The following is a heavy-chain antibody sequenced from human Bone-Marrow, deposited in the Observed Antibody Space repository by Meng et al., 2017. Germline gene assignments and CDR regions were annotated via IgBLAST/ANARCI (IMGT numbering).Heavy chain of an antibody. CDR3: ARGKGYSYDY. J-gene: IGHJ4*02. CDR2: INPNSGNT. Sequence: ASVKVSCKASGYTFTGYYMHWVRQAPGQGLEWMGWINPNSGNTGYAQKFQGRVTMTRNTSISTAYMELSSLRSEDTAVYYCARGKGYSYDYWGQGTLVTVSS. CDR1: GYTFTGYY. V-gene: IGHV1-8*02. D-gene: IGHD5-18*01.